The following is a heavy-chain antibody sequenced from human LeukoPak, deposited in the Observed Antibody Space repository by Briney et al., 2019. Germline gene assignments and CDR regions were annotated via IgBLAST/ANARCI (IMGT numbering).Heavy chain of an antibody. J-gene: IGHJ5*02. Sequence: ASVKVSFKASGGTFSSYAISWVRQAPGQGLEWMGGIIPIFGTANYAQKFQGRVTITADESTSTAYMELSSLRSEDTAVYYCARDSGSYSSEPRRYYYYAMTSWSQGTLVTVSS. D-gene: IGHD1-26*01. CDR3: ARDSGSYSSEPRRYYYYAMTS. CDR2: IIPIFGTA. V-gene: IGHV1-69*13. CDR1: GGTFSSYA.